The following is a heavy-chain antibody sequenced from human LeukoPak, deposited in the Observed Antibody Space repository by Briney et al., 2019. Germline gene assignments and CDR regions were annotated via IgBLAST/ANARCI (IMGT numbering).Heavy chain of an antibody. V-gene: IGHV4-39*01. CDR1: GGSISSSSYY. Sequence: PSETLSLTCTVSGGSISSSSYYWGWIRQPPGKGLEWIGSIYYSGSTYYNPSLESRVTISVDTSKNQFSLKLSSVTAADTAVYYCARVSIAAAGPSDYWGQGTLVTVSS. CDR2: IYYSGST. D-gene: IGHD6-13*01. J-gene: IGHJ4*02. CDR3: ARVSIAAAGPSDY.